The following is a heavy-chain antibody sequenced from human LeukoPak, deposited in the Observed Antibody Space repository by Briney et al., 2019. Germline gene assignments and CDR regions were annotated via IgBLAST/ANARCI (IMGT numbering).Heavy chain of an antibody. Sequence: SETLSPTCTVSGGSISSYYWSWIRQPAGKGLEWIGRIYTSGSTNYNPSLKSRVTMSVDTSKNQFSLKLSSVTAADTAVYYCARAGYSSGWYYFDYWGQGTLVTVSS. V-gene: IGHV4-4*07. D-gene: IGHD6-19*01. CDR2: IYTSGST. J-gene: IGHJ4*02. CDR1: GGSISSYY. CDR3: ARAGYSSGWYYFDY.